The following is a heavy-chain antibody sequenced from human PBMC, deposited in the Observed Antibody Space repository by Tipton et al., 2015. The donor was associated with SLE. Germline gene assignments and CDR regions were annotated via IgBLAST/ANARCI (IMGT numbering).Heavy chain of an antibody. D-gene: IGHD5-12*01. J-gene: IGHJ4*02. CDR2: IRYDGSDE. CDR1: GFNFRSYG. Sequence: SLRLSCAASGFNFRSYGMHWVRQAPGKGLEWVAFIRYDGSDEYYADSVKGRFTISRDNSKNTLYLQMKSLRAEDTALYYCSKGSYSGYDSFFDYWGQGTLVTVSS. V-gene: IGHV3-30*02. CDR3: SKGSYSGYDSFFDY.